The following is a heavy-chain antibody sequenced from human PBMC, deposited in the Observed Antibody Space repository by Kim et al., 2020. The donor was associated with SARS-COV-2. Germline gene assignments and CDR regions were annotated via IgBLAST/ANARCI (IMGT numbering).Heavy chain of an antibody. CDR2: INHSGIT. D-gene: IGHD6-13*01. CDR1: GGSFSGYF. J-gene: IGHJ4*02. CDR3: ARVSLLSYSSSSFDY. V-gene: IGHV4-34*01. Sequence: SETLSLTCAVYGGSFSGYFWSWIRQPPGKGLEWIGEINHSGITNYSPSLKSRVTISVDTSKNQISLKLSSVTAADTAVYYCARVSLLSYSSSSFDYWGQG.